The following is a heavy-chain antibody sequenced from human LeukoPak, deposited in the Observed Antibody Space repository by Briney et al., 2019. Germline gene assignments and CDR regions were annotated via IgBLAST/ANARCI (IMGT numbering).Heavy chain of an antibody. V-gene: IGHV4-59*08. D-gene: IGHD2-15*01. CDR1: GGSIRSYY. J-gene: IGHJ5*02. Sequence: PSETLSLTCTVSGGSIRSYYWSWIRQPPGKGLEWVGYIFYSGTTDSNPSLKSRVTISVDTSKNQFSLKLSSVTAADTAVYYCAKARGFCSGNNCYNPFDPWGQGTLVTVSS. CDR2: IFYSGTT. CDR3: AKARGFCSGNNCYNPFDP.